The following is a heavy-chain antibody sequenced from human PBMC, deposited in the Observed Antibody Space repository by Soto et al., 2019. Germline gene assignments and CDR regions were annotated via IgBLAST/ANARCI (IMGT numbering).Heavy chain of an antibody. CDR1: GYIFTSYW. V-gene: IGHV5-51*01. D-gene: IGHD3-16*01. Sequence: GESLKISCKGSGYIFTSYWIGWVRQMPGKVLEWMGTIYPGDSDTRYSPSFQGQVTISADKSISTAYLQWSSLKASDTAMYYCERRGGGGLMIKKQWGILPTEYWGQGTLVTVSS. J-gene: IGHJ4*02. CDR2: IYPGDSDT. CDR3: ERRGGGGLMIKKQWGILPTEY.